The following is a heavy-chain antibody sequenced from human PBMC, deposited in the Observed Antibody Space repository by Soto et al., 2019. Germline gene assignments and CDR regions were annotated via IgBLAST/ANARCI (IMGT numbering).Heavy chain of an antibody. V-gene: IGHV1-69*13. Sequence: ASVKVCGEASGGSFSNFGISWVRQAPGQGLEWMGGIVPVFGRPNYAQRFRGRLTITADESTSTGYMELISLRSDDTAVYYCAREGSGYNFWGQGTQVTVSS. CDR1: GGSFSNFG. CDR2: IVPVFGRP. J-gene: IGHJ4*02. CDR3: AREGSGYNF. D-gene: IGHD5-12*01.